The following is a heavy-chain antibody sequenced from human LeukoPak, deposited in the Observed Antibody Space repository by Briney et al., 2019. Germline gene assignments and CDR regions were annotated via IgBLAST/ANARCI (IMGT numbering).Heavy chain of an antibody. D-gene: IGHD6-19*01. CDR2: ISSDGSNK. CDR1: GFTFSSYA. V-gene: IGHV3-30-3*01. J-gene: IGHJ4*02. CDR3: ARAHTSDWYYFDY. Sequence: PGGSLRLSCAAAGFTFSSYAMHWVRQAPDKGLEWVAVISSDGSNKYYADSVKGRVTISRDNSKNTLYLQMNSLRGEDTAVYYCARAHTSDWYYFDYWGQGTLVTVSS.